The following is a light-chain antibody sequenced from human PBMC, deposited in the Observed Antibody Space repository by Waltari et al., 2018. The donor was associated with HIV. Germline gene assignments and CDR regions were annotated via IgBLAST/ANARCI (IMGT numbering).Light chain of an antibody. Sequence: IVMTQSPLSLPVTPGEPSSLSCRSSQSLLHSDGYNYLDWYLQKPGQSPQLLIYLGSNRASGVPDRFSGSGSGTDFTLKISRVEAEDVGIYYCMQALQTPWTFGQGTKVDIK. J-gene: IGKJ1*01. CDR2: LGS. CDR1: QSLLHSDGYNY. CDR3: MQALQTPWT. V-gene: IGKV2-28*01.